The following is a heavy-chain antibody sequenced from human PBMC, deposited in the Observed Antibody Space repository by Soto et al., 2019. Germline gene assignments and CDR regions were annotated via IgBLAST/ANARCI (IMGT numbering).Heavy chain of an antibody. V-gene: IGHV3-23*01. CDR1: GFTFSSYA. D-gene: IGHD3-22*01. CDR2: ISGSGGST. CDR3: AKDENYYGSSGYLEYFQH. J-gene: IGHJ1*01. Sequence: LRLSCAASGFTFSSYAMSWVRQAPGKGLEWVSAISGSGGSTYYADSVKGRFTISRDNSKNTLYLQMNSLRAEDTAVYYCAKDENYYGSSGYLEYFQHWGQGTLVTSPQ.